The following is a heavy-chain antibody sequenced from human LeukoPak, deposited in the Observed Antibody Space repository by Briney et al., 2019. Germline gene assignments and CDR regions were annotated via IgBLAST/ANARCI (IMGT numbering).Heavy chain of an antibody. CDR2: ISYDGSNK. Sequence: GRSLRLSCAASGFTFSSYGMHWVRQAPGKGLEWVAVISYDGSNKYYADSVKGRFTISRDNSKNTLYLQMNSLRAEDTAVYYCAKDSSVSYYYYGMDVWGQGTTVTVSS. D-gene: IGHD4-11*01. V-gene: IGHV3-30*18. CDR1: GFTFSSYG. J-gene: IGHJ6*02. CDR3: AKDSSVSYYYYGMDV.